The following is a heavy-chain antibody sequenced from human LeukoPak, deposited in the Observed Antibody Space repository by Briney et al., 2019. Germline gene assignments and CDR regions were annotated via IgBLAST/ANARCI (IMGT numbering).Heavy chain of an antibody. Sequence: SETLSLTCTVSGDSISSYYCSWIRQPPGKGLEWIGYIYYSGSTSYNPSLKSRVTISLDTSNNQFSLKLSSVTAADTAVYYCARRLGRKFGERFYYYHYMDVWGKGTTVTISS. J-gene: IGHJ6*03. CDR2: IYYSGST. CDR3: ARRLGRKFGERFYYYHYMDV. D-gene: IGHD3-10*01. V-gene: IGHV4-59*12. CDR1: GDSISSYY.